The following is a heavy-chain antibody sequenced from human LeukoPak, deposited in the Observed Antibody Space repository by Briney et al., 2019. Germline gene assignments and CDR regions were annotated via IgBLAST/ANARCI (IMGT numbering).Heavy chain of an antibody. CDR2: ISSSSSYI. D-gene: IGHD2-2*01. Sequence: PGGSLRLSCAASGFTVSSNYMSWVRQAPGKGLEWVSSISSSSSYIYYADSVKGRFTISRDNAKNSLYLQMNSLRAEDTAVYYCAREGSTSDSSFDPWGQGTLVTVSS. J-gene: IGHJ5*02. V-gene: IGHV3-21*01. CDR3: AREGSTSDSSFDP. CDR1: GFTVSSNY.